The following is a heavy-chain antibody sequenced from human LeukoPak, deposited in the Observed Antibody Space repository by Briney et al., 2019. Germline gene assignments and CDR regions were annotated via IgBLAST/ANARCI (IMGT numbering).Heavy chain of an antibody. V-gene: IGHV4-39*02. CDR2: IYYRGST. Sequence: SETLSLTCTVSGGSISSTSYYWGWIRQPPGKGLEWIGSIYYRGSTYYNPSLKSRVTISVDTSKNQFSLKLSFVTAADTAVYYCAGDSDDSGGAFDIWGQGTMVTVSS. CDR3: AGDSDDSGGAFDI. CDR1: GGSISSTSYY. D-gene: IGHD1-26*01. J-gene: IGHJ3*02.